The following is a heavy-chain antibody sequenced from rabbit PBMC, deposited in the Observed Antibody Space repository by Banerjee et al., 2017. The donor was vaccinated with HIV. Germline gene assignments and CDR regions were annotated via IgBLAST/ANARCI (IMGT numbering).Heavy chain of an antibody. CDR3: ARAPVGDYAYFVL. J-gene: IGHJ4*01. Sequence: QSLEESGGGLVQPEGSLTLTCTASGFSFSSSYYMCWVRQAPGKGLEWIGCIATGSGSTYYASWAKGRFTISKTSSTTVTLQMTSLTAAVTATYFCARAPVGDYAYFVLWGPGTLVTVS. CDR1: GFSFSSSYY. CDR2: IATGSGST. V-gene: IGHV1S40*01. D-gene: IGHD2-1*01.